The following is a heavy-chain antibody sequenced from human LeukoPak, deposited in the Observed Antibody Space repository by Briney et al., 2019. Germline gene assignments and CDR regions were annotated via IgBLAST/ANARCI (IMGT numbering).Heavy chain of an antibody. CDR3: ASTNCSSASCYGANWFDP. D-gene: IGHD2-2*01. CDR1: GGSISSGDYY. Sequence: PSETLSLTCTVSGGSISSGDYYWSWIRQPPGKGLEWIGYIYYSGSTFHYNPSLKGRVNISVDTSKNQFSLRLSSVTAVDTAVYYCASTNCSSASCYGANWFDPWGQGTLVTVSS. CDR2: IYYSGST. V-gene: IGHV4-30-4*08. J-gene: IGHJ5*02.